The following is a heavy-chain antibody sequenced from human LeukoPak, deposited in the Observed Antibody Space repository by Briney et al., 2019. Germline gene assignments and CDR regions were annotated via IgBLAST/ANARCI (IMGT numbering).Heavy chain of an antibody. V-gene: IGHV3-48*03. J-gene: IGHJ4*02. Sequence: SGGSLRLSCAASGFTFSSYEMNWVRQAPGKGLEWVSYIRSSGSNIYYADSVKGRFTISRDNAKNSLYLQMNSLRAEDTAVYYCARGDSGSYYFDYWGQGTLVTVSS. CDR3: ARGDSGSYYFDY. CDR2: IRSSGSNI. CDR1: GFTFSSYE. D-gene: IGHD1-26*01.